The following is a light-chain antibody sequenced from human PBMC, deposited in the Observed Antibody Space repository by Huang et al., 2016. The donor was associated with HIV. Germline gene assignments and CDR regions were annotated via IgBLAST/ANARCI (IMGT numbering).Light chain of an antibody. CDR1: HSDASH. Sequence: ETVLPQSPATLSLSPGARAILYCRASHSDASHIAWDQHKHGQPPRLLIYDVSTKAPGTTPRFRGSGSGTDVTLTINGLEPEDFAIYYCQHRTSWPPSVTFGGGTRVEVK. V-gene: IGKV3-11*01. J-gene: IGKJ4*01. CDR2: DVS. CDR3: QHRTSWPPSVT.